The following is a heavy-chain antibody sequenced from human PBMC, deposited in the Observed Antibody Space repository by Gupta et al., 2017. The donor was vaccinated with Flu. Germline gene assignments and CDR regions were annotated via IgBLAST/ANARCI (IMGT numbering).Heavy chain of an antibody. V-gene: IGHV4-39*01. CDR3: ARQNNRGRFDP. CDR2: VEYTGTT. J-gene: IGHJ5*02. Sequence: SSSYYWGWIRRPPGKGLESIVSVEYTGTTYYRPSLNSRVTISVDTSKNQCSRKLTSVTAADTAVYYCARQNNRGRFDPWGQGTLVTVSS. CDR1: SSSYY.